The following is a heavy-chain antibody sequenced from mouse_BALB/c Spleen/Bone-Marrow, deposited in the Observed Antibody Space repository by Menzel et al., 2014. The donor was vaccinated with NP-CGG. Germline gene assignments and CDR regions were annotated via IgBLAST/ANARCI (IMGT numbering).Heavy chain of an antibody. J-gene: IGHJ3*01. D-gene: IGHD1-3*01. CDR2: IDPSDSET. CDR3: ARRDNAPFAY. V-gene: IGHV1-59*01. CDR1: GYSFTSYW. Sequence: QVQLQQSGPQLVRPGASVKISCKASGYSFTSYWMHWVKQRPGQGLEWIGMIDPSDSETKLNQKFKDKATLTVDKSSITAYLQLSSPTAEDSAVYYCARRDNAPFAYWGQGTLVTVSA.